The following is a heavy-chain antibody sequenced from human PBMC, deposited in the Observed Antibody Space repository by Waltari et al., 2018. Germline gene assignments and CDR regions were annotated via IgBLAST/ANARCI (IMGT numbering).Heavy chain of an antibody. CDR3: QVPAATDYWYFDL. CDR2: IRSKAYGGTT. D-gene: IGHD2-2*01. CDR1: GFTFGDYA. Sequence: EVQLVESGGGLVQPGRSLRLSCTASGFTFGDYAMSWVRPAPGKGREWVGFIRSKAYGGTTEYAASVKGRFTISRDDSKSIAYLQMNSLKTEDTAVYYCQVPAATDYWYFDLWGRGTLVTVSS. J-gene: IGHJ2*01. V-gene: IGHV3-49*04.